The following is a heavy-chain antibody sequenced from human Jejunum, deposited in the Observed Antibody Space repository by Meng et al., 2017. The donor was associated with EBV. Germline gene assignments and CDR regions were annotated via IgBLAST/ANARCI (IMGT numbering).Heavy chain of an antibody. CDR2: ISGYTGDT. CDR3: ARQYSGSTYEY. D-gene: IGHD1-26*01. CDR1: GYILISFD. Sequence: LVLAGPGEKKRAASVEVSFKIFGYILISFDISWGRQAPCQALAWMGWISGYTGDTKYPQTVPGRRTMTTDTSTSTAYMVLTDLTADDTAIYFCARQYSGSTYEYWGQGTLVTVSS. V-gene: IGHV1-18*01. J-gene: IGHJ4*02.